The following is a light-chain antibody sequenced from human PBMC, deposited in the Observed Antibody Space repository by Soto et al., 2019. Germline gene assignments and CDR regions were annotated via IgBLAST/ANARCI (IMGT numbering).Light chain of an antibody. Sequence: EVVLTQSPGTLSLSPGERATVYCRASQIVSSTYLAWYQQKPGQAPRLLILSASSRATGIPDRFSGSGSGTDVTLTISRLVPEDFAVYYCQQYGNSPPTTFGGGTKVEIK. J-gene: IGKJ4*01. CDR3: QQYGNSPPTT. CDR2: SAS. V-gene: IGKV3-20*01. CDR1: QIVSSTY.